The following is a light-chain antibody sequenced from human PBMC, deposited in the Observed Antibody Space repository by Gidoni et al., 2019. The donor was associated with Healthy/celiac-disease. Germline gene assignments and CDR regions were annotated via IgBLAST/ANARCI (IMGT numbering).Light chain of an antibody. Sequence: EIVFTQSPATLSLSPGERATLSCRASQSVSSYLAWYQQKPGQAPRLLIYDASNRATGIPARFSGSGSGTDFILTISSLEPEDFAVYYCQQRSNWPLTFXGXTKVEIK. V-gene: IGKV3-11*01. J-gene: IGKJ4*01. CDR1: QSVSSY. CDR3: QQRSNWPLT. CDR2: DAS.